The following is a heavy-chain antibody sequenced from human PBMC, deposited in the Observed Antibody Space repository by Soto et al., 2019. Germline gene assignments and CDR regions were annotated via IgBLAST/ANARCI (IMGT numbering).Heavy chain of an antibody. V-gene: IGHV3-7*01. D-gene: IGHD1-26*01. J-gene: IGHJ4*02. Sequence: VGSLRLSCAASGFTFSSYWMSWVRQAPGKGLEWVANIKEDGSEKYYVDSVKGRFTISRDNAKNSLYLQMSRLRAEDTAVYYCARSYIVSGSYCGYFDCWGQGTLVTVSS. CDR1: GFTFSSYW. CDR2: IKEDGSEK. CDR3: ARSYIVSGSYCGYFDC.